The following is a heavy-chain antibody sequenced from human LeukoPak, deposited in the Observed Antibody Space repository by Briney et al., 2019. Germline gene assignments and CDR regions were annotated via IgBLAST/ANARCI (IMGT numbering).Heavy chain of an antibody. Sequence: PAETLSLTCTVSGASITTYYWAWIRQAPGKGLEWIGDIYYSGSTIYNPSLKSRVLMPVDTSKHQLFRNLHAVTATDTALYDCARALRDYHILSRVAHGWFDPWGRGTLVTVCS. V-gene: IGHV4-59*08. D-gene: IGHD3-9*01. CDR3: ARALRDYHILSRVAHGWFDP. J-gene: IGHJ5*02. CDR1: GASITTYY. CDR2: IYYSGST.